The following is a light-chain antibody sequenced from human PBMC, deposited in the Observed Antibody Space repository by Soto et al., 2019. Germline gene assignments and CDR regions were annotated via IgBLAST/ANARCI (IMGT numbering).Light chain of an antibody. CDR3: QHRGEWPRT. CDR1: QSVSNY. V-gene: IGKV3-11*01. CDR2: GAS. Sequence: EIVLTQSPATLSLSPGERATLSCRASQSVSNYLAWYQQKPGQAPRLLIYGASNRATGIPARFTGSGSGTDFTLTISSLEPEDFPVYYCQHRGEWPRTFGQGTKLEIK. J-gene: IGKJ2*01.